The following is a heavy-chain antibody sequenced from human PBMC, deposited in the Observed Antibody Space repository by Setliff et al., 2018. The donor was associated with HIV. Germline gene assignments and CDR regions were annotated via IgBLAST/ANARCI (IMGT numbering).Heavy chain of an antibody. J-gene: IGHJ6*02. D-gene: IGHD3-10*01. CDR2: INHSGST. V-gene: IGHV4-4*02. CDR1: GGAIDDINW. Sequence: SETLSLTCAVSGGAIDDINWWNWVRQPPGKGLEWIGEINHSGSTNYNPSLKSRVTISVDTSKNQFSLKLSSVTAADTAMYYCARRRFGELSTPYYYYGMDVWGQGTTVTVSS. CDR3: ARRRFGELSTPYYYYGMDV.